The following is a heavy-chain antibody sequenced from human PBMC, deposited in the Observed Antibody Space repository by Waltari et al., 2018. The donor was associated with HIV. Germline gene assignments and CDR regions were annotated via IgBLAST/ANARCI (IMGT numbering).Heavy chain of an antibody. CDR3: VKDGPPVEKSDYFEL. Sequence: QAQLVESGGGVVQPGGSLRLSCAASGFNFRYSGMHWVRQTPGKGLEGEAVISDDGHKTLYADSVRGRFTISRDNSNNKLSLQMNSLRPEDAGIYYCVKDGPPVEKSDYFELWGQGTLVTVSS. V-gene: IGHV3-30*18. D-gene: IGHD3-9*01. J-gene: IGHJ4*02. CDR1: GFNFRYSG. CDR2: ISDDGHKT.